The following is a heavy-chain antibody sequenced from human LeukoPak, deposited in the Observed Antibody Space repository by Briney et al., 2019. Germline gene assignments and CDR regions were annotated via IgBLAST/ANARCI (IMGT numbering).Heavy chain of an antibody. CDR1: GFTVSSNY. D-gene: IGHD4-17*01. Sequence: PGGSLRLSCAASGFTVSSNYMSWVRQAPGKGLEWVSVIYSGGSTYYADSVKGRFTISRDNSKNTLYLQMNSLRAEDTAVYYCARMTTVTRNYYYYGMDVWGQGTTVTVPS. CDR3: ARMTTVTRNYYYYGMDV. V-gene: IGHV3-66*01. J-gene: IGHJ6*02. CDR2: IYSGGST.